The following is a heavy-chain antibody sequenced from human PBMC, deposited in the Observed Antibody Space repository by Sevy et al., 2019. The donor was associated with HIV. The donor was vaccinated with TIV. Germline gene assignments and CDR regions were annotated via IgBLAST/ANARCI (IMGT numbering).Heavy chain of an antibody. J-gene: IGHJ3*01. CDR3: NRITLQGEDAFDL. V-gene: IGHV3-48*03. CDR2: IGSSGSNV. Sequence: GGSLRLSCAASGFIFSSYEISWVRQAPGKGLEWISYIGSSGSNVYHADSVKGRFTISRDNAQNSLYLQMNSLRVEDTAVYYCNRITLQGEDAFDLWGQGTMVTVSS. D-gene: IGHD3-10*01. CDR1: GFIFSSYE.